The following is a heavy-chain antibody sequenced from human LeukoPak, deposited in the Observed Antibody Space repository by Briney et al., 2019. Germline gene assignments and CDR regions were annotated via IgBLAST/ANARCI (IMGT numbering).Heavy chain of an antibody. J-gene: IGHJ4*02. CDR1: GFTFSSYE. Sequence: GGSLRLSCAASGFTFSSYEMHWVRQAPGKGLEWVANIKQDGSEKYYVDSVKGRFTISRDNAKNSLYLQMNSLRAEDTAVYYCARSYYDFWSGPYYFDYWGQGTLVTVSS. CDR3: ARSYYDFWSGPYYFDY. V-gene: IGHV3-7*01. D-gene: IGHD3-3*01. CDR2: IKQDGSEK.